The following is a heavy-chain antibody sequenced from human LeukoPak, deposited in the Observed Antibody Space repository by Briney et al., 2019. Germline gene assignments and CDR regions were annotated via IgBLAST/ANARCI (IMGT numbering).Heavy chain of an antibody. Sequence: ASVKVSCKASGGTFISYAISWVRQAPGQGLEWMGGIIPIFGTANYAQKFQGRVTITADESTSTAYMELSSLRSEDTAVYYCARDQVLCSPDSCLEDWGQGTLVTVSS. CDR2: IIPIFGTA. J-gene: IGHJ4*02. CDR3: ARDQVLCSPDSCLED. V-gene: IGHV1-69*13. CDR1: GGTFISYA. D-gene: IGHD2-2*01.